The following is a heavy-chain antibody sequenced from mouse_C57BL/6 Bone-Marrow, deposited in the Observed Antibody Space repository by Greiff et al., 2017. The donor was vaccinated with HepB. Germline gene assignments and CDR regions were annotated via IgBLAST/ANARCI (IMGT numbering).Heavy chain of an antibody. J-gene: IGHJ4*01. Sequence: EVKLMESGGGLVQPGESLKLSCESNEYEFPSHDMSWVRKTPEKRLELVAAINSDGGSTYYPDTMERRFIISRDNTKKTLYLQMSSLRSEDTALYYCARPRQLRVRMYYWGQGTSVTVSS. CDR2: INSDGGST. CDR3: ARPRQLRVRMYY. D-gene: IGHD3-2*02. V-gene: IGHV5-2*01. CDR1: EYEFPSHD.